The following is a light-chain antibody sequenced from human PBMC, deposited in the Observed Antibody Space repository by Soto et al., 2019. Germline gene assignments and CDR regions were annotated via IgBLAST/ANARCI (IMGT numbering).Light chain of an antibody. Sequence: EIVLTQSPATLSLSPGERATLSCRASQSVSSYLAWYQQKPGQAPRLLIYGASSRATGIPDRFSGSGSGTDFTLTISRLEPEDFAVYYCQQYGSSPRVTFGGGTKVDIK. J-gene: IGKJ4*01. CDR2: GAS. CDR3: QQYGSSPRVT. V-gene: IGKV3-20*01. CDR1: QSVSSY.